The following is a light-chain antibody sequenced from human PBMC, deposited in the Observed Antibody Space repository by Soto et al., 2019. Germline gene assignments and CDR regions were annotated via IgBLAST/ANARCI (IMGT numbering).Light chain of an antibody. CDR3: QQCSSSPRT. CDR2: GAS. Sequence: EIVLTQSPGTLSLSPGERATLSCRASQSVSSSYLALYQQQPGQAPRLLIYGASSMATGVPDRFSGSGCGTDFTFTISLLEPEDFAVYYWQQCSSSPRTFGQGTKVEI. V-gene: IGKV3-20*01. CDR1: QSVSSSY. J-gene: IGKJ1*01.